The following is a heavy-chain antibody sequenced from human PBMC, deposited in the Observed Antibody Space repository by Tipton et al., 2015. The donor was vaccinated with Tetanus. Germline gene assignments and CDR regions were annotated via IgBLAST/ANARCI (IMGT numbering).Heavy chain of an antibody. CDR3: GRPYSTSSYVSDR. J-gene: IGHJ5*02. CDR2: INSDGSST. Sequence: LSLTCTVSGGSVSSGSYYWSWVRQAPGKGLVWVSRINSDGSSTNYADSVKGRFTISRDNAKNTLYLQMNSLRVEDTAVYYCGRPYSTSSYVSDRWGQGTLVTVSS. D-gene: IGHD6-6*01. V-gene: IGHV3-74*01. CDR1: GGSVSSGSYY.